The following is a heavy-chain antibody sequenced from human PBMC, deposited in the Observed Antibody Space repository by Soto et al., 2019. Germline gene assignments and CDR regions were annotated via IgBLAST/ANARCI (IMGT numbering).Heavy chain of an antibody. CDR1: GYPFTTYG. CDR3: TREVENIRALIRFGY. D-gene: IGHD3-16*01. CDR2: MSAYSGDT. Sequence: ASVKVSCKASGYPFTTYGMSWVRQAPGQGLEWMGWMSAYSGDTRYAQKFQGRVIMTRDTSTSTAYMELGSLGSDDTAMYYCTREVENIRALIRFGYWGQGSLATV. V-gene: IGHV1-18*04. J-gene: IGHJ4*02.